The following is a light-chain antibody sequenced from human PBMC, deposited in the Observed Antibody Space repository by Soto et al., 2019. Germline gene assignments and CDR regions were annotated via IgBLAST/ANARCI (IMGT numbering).Light chain of an antibody. Sequence: EIVLTQSPGTLSLSPGERATLSCRTSQSVSSSYLAWYQQKPGQVPRLLIYHVSSRATGVPARFSGSGSVTEFTLSISSLQSEDFAVYYCLQYNKWPRTFGQGTKVDIK. CDR2: HVS. CDR3: LQYNKWPRT. V-gene: IGKV3-15*01. J-gene: IGKJ1*01. CDR1: QSVSSSY.